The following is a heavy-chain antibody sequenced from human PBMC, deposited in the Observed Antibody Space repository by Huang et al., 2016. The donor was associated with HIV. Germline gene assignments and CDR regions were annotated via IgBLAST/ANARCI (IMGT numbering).Heavy chain of an antibody. J-gene: IGHJ4*02. V-gene: IGHV4-39*02. CDR1: GDSINNNFYY. D-gene: IGHD3-22*01. CDR2: VHHTGST. CDR3: ARRPRSFYYDARGEAFDY. Sequence: QLQLQESGPGLVKPSETLSLTCTVSGDSINNNFYYWGWVRQPPGKGLEWIGNVHHTGSTSYHPSLSSRVTMSVDTSRNLFSLRLTYVTAADTAVYYCARRPRSFYYDARGEAFDYWGRGTLVAVSS.